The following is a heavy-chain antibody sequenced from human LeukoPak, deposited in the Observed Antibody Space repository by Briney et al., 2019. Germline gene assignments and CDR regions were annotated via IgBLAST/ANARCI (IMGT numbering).Heavy chain of an antibody. CDR3: ARGRTPVQEKYNSGWRNGMDV. J-gene: IGHJ6*02. CDR1: GYTFTSYD. V-gene: IGHV1-8*01. CDR2: MNPNSGNT. D-gene: IGHD6-19*01. Sequence: VASVKVSCKASGYTFTSYDINWVRQATGQGLEWMGWMNPNSGNTGYAQKFQGRVTMTRNTSISTAYMELSSLRSEDTAVYYCARGRTPVQEKYNSGWRNGMDVWGQGTTVTVSS.